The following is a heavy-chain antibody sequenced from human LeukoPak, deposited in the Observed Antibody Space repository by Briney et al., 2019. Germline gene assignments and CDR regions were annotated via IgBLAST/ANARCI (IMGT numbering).Heavy chain of an antibody. CDR2: INSDGSST. CDR1: GFTFSSYW. J-gene: IGHJ6*02. Sequence: GGSLRLSCAASGFTFSSYWMHWVRRAPGKGLVWVSRINSDGSSTSYADSVKGRFTISRDNAKNTLYLQMNSLRAEDTAVYYCARGDSGYAPTGYYGMDVWGRGTTVTVSS. V-gene: IGHV3-74*01. D-gene: IGHD5-12*01. CDR3: ARGDSGYAPTGYYGMDV.